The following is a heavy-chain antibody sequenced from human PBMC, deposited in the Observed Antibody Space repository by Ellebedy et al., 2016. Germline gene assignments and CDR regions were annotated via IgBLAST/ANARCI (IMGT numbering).Heavy chain of an antibody. V-gene: IGHV3-23*01. J-gene: IGHJ2*01. CDR2: ISAGSDTT. CDR3: AKVGVTYTVFWYFDL. D-gene: IGHD3-16*01. Sequence: GESLKISXTASGLNFNTFFMSWVRQAPGKGLEWVSTISAGSDTTRLADSVKGRFTISRDTSKNTLYLQMHSLRAEDTGVYYCAKVGVTYTVFWYFDLWGQGTLVTVSS. CDR1: GLNFNTFF.